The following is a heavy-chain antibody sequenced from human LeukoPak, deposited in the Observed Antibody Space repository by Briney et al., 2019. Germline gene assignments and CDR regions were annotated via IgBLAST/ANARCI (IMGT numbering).Heavy chain of an antibody. CDR2: IYSGGST. V-gene: IGHV3-53*01. CDR3: ARVEYYDSSYFDY. J-gene: IGHJ4*02. CDR1: GFTVSSNY. D-gene: IGHD3-22*01. Sequence: PGGSLRLSCAASGFTVSSNYMSWDRQAPGKGLEWVSVIYSGGSTYYTDSVKGGFTISRDNSKNTLYLQMNSLRTEDTAVYYCARVEYYDSSYFDYWGQGTLVTVSS.